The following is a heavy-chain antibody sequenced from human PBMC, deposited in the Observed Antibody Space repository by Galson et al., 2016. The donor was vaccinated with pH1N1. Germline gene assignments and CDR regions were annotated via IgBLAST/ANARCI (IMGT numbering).Heavy chain of an antibody. CDR3: ARGPVYWYFDL. J-gene: IGHJ2*01. CDR2: MNPNNGNA. V-gene: IGHV1-8*01. CDR1: GYTLTSYD. Sequence: KVSCKASGYTLTSYDINWVRQATGQGLEWMGWMNPNNGNADYAPKFQGRVTLTRNASINTAYMELGSLTSEDTAVYYCARGPVYWYFDLWGRGTPVIVSS.